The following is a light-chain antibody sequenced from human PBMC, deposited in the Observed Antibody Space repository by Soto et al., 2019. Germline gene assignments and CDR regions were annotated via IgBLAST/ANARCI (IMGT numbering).Light chain of an antibody. V-gene: IGKV1-39*01. J-gene: IGKJ2*01. CDR3: RQSYTVPYT. CDR1: QSISRY. CDR2: AAS. Sequence: DIQMTQSPSTLSASVGDRVTITCRASQSISRYLNWYQQKPGKAPNLLIYAASSLQSGVPSRFSGSGSGADFALTISSLQPEDSATYYCRQSYTVPYTFGQGTKVDIK.